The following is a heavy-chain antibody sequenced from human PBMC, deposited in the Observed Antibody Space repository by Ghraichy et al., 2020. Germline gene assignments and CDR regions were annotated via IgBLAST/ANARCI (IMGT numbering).Heavy chain of an antibody. D-gene: IGHD3-10*01. J-gene: IGHJ4*02. CDR2: IRSKTYGETT. CDR3: ASVPYYNSPPAH. V-gene: IGHV3-49*03. CDR1: GFTFATYN. Sequence: GGSLRLSCTTSGFTFATYNVHWFRQAPGKGLEGIAFIRSKTYGETTQYVASVQGRFTVSRDDSKSIAYLQMNSLKTEDTAVYYCASVPYYNSPPAHWGQGTLVTVSS.